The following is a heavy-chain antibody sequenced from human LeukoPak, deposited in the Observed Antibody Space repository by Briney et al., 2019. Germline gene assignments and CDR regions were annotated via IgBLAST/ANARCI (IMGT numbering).Heavy chain of an antibody. J-gene: IGHJ6*04. D-gene: IGHD3/OR15-3a*01. CDR3: ARGGSMNFASGMDV. CDR2: ISSSGSII. V-gene: IGHV3-11*04. Sequence: GGSLRLSCAASGFTFSDYYMSWIRQAPGKGLGWISYISSSGSIIYYADSVKGRFTISRDNAKNSLYLQMNSLGAEDTAVYYCARGGSMNFASGMDVWGKGTAVTVSS. CDR1: GFTFSDYY.